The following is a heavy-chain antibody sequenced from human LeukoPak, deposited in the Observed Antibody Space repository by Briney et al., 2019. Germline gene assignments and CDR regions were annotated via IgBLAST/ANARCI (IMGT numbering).Heavy chain of an antibody. CDR3: AKAETGPLYYFDY. D-gene: IGHD1-1*01. CDR2: MRSDGRNE. V-gene: IGHV3-30*02. Sequence: PGGSLRLSCEASGFTFSRFAMHWVRQAPGKGLEWVAFMRSDGRNEYYTDSVKGRFTISSDSSKSTLSLQMNSLRAEDTAVYYCAKAETGPLYYFDYWGQGTLVTVSS. J-gene: IGHJ4*02. CDR1: GFTFSRFA.